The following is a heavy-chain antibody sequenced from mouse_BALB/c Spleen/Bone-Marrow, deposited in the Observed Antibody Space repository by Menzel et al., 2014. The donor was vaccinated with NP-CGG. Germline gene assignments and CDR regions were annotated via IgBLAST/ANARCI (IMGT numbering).Heavy chain of an antibody. Sequence: VHLVESGPERVRPGESVKISCKGSGYTFTDYAMHWGKQSHAKSLEGIGVISIYYDNTSYNQKFKGKATMTVDKSSSTAYMELARLTSEDSAIYYRARSPYYGNYFDYWGQGTTLTVSS. V-gene: IGHV1-67*01. CDR3: ARSPYYGNYFDY. D-gene: IGHD2-10*01. CDR2: ISIYYDNT. J-gene: IGHJ2*01. CDR1: GYTFTDYA.